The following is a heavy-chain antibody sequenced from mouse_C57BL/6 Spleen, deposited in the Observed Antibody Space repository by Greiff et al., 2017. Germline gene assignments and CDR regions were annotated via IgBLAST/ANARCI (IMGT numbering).Heavy chain of an antibody. CDR3: ARDYSNYGVAY. Sequence: VQLVESGAELARPGASVKMSCKASGYTFTSYTMHWVKQRPGQGLEWIGYINPSSGYTKYNQKFKDKATLTADKSSSTAYMQLSSLTSEDSAVYYCARDYSNYGVAYWGQGTLVTVSA. V-gene: IGHV1-4*01. D-gene: IGHD2-5*01. CDR1: GYTFTSYT. J-gene: IGHJ3*01. CDR2: INPSSGYT.